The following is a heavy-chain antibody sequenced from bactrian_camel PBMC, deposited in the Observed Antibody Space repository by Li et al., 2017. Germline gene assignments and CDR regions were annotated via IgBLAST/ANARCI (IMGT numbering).Heavy chain of an antibody. CDR1: GDTFLNSC. Sequence: HVQLVESGEGSVQAGGSLTLSCIGSGDTFLNSCVGWFRQAPGKKREPVAIIYTGGGSTSYADSVKGRFTISQANAKNTVTLQMNYLGPEDTAMYYCAAGIMWCGLAQSEYDYWGQGTQVTVS. D-gene: IGHD3*01. CDR3: AAGIMWCGLAQSEYDY. CDR2: IYTGGGST. J-gene: IGHJ4*01. V-gene: IGHV3S54*01.